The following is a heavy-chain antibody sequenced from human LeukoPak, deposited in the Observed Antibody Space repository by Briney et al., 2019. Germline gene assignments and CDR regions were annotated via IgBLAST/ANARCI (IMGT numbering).Heavy chain of an antibody. Sequence: GGSLRLSRAASGFTFSSYAMNWVRQALGKGLEWVSAITGSGDSTYYADSVKGRFTISRDNSKNTLYLQMNSLRAEDTAVYYCARTGDGVRFLEWLTDYWGQGTLVTVSS. D-gene: IGHD3-3*01. CDR3: ARTGDGVRFLEWLTDY. V-gene: IGHV3-23*01. J-gene: IGHJ4*02. CDR2: ITGSGDST. CDR1: GFTFSSYA.